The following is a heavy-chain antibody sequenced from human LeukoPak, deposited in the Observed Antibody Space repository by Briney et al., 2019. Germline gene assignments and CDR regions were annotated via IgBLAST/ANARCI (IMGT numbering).Heavy chain of an antibody. J-gene: IGHJ3*02. CDR3: ARDALTYDAFDI. V-gene: IGHV4-59*01. Sequence: SETLSLTCTVSGGSITNYYWNWIRQPPGKGLEWIGYVFYSGSTNYNPSLKSRVTISVDTSKNQFSLKLSSVTAADTAVYYCARDALTYDAFDICGQGTMVTVSS. CDR1: GGSITNYY. D-gene: IGHD3-9*01. CDR2: VFYSGST.